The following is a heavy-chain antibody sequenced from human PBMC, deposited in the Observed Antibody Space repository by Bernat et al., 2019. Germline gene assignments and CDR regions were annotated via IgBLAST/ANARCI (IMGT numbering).Heavy chain of an antibody. D-gene: IGHD6-19*01. CDR2: ISSSSSTI. V-gene: IGHV3-48*02. Sequence: EVQLVESGGGLVQPGGSLRLAGAASGFTVSSESMNWVRRAPGKGLEWVPYISSSSSTIYYADSVKGRFTISRDHAKNSLYLQMNSLGDGDTAVYYCARDRPVAGHWGQGTLVTVSS. CDR1: GFTVSSES. CDR3: ARDRPVAGH. J-gene: IGHJ4*02.